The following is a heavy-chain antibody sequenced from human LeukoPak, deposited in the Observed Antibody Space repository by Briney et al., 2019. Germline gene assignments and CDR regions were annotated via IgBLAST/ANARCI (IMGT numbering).Heavy chain of an antibody. J-gene: IGHJ4*02. CDR2: ISGSNSYI. D-gene: IGHD5-18*01. Sequence: GGSLRPSCAASGFTFSSYTMHWICQAPGKGLEWVSSISGSNSYIFYADSVKGRFTVSRDNSKNTLYLQMNSLRAEDTAVYYCANSGYSYGPVFDYWGQGTLVTVSS. CDR3: ANSGYSYGPVFDY. CDR1: GFTFSSYT. V-gene: IGHV3-21*04.